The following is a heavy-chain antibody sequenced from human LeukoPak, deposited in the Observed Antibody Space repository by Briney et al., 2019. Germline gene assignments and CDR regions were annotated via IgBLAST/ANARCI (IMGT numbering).Heavy chain of an antibody. CDR2: MNPNSGNT. D-gene: IGHD1-26*01. CDR3: ARGVGATDFDY. Sequence: GASVKVSCKASGYTFTSYDTSWVRQATGQGLEWMGWMNPNSGNTGYAQKFQGRVTITRNTSISTAYMELSSLRSEDTAVYYCARGVGATDFDYWGQGTLVTVSS. CDR1: GYTFTSYD. J-gene: IGHJ4*02. V-gene: IGHV1-8*03.